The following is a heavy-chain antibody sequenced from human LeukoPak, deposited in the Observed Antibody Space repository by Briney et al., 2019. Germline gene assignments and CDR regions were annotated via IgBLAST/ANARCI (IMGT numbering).Heavy chain of an antibody. J-gene: IGHJ4*02. CDR3: AREGDTPYYIDY. CDR1: GGTFSSDA. V-gene: IGHV1-69*13. CDR2: IIPIFGTA. Sequence: GASVKVSCKASGGTFSSDAITWVRQAPGQGLEWMGGIIPIFGTAKSAQNFQGRLTITADESTGTAFMELSSLTSEDTAVYYCAREGDTPYYIDYWGLGTLVTVS. D-gene: IGHD1-26*01.